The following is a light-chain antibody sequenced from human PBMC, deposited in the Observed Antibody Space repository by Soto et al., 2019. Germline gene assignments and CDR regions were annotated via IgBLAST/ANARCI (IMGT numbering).Light chain of an antibody. CDR3: QQLNSYPLT. V-gene: IGKV1-9*01. CDR2: AAS. CDR1: QGISSTY. Sequence: DIQLTQSPSFLSAFVENRVTFTCGASQGISSTYLAWYQQTPGKAPKILIYAASTLQSGVPSRFSGRGSGTDFTLTISSLQPEDFATYYCQQLNSYPLTFGGGTKVDIK. J-gene: IGKJ4*01.